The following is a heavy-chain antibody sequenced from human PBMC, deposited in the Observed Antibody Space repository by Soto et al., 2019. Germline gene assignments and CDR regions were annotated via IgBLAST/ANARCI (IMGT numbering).Heavy chain of an antibody. CDR1: GGSFSGYY. V-gene: IGHV4-34*01. CDR2: IYYNGDT. D-gene: IGHD2-2*01. CDR3: ARGYSQLSSLFAY. Sequence: SETLSLTCAVYGGSFSGYYWSWIRQPPGKGLEWIGYIYYNGDTSYNPSLRSRVTISADTAKTQFSLNLSSVPSADTAVYYCARGYSQLSSLFAYSGQGMLVTVSS. J-gene: IGHJ4*02.